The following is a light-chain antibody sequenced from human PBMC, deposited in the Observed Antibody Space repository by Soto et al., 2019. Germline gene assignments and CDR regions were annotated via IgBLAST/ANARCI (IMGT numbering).Light chain of an antibody. V-gene: IGKV3D-15*01. CDR2: GAS. J-gene: IGKJ5*01. CDR1: QRVDGY. Sequence: EVVMTQSPGTLSVSLGESATLSCRASQRVDGYLAWYQQKPGQAPRLLIYGASTRATGVTARFRGGGSGTEFTLTISSLQSEDSAVYYCQQYHKWPPITFGQGTRLEIK. CDR3: QQYHKWPPIT.